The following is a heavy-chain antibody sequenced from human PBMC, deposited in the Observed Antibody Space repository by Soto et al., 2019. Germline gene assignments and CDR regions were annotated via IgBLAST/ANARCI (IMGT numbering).Heavy chain of an antibody. J-gene: IGHJ4*02. CDR3: AIQDCTNDVCLEAAVTVGGALEY. V-gene: IGHV3-74*01. D-gene: IGHD2-8*01. Sequence: EVQLVESGGGLVQPGEALRLSCAASGFTFTKYWMHWVRLAPGKGPVWVSYISSAGTTTDYADSVQGRFTISRDNANNMLYLQMDSLRVEDTAVYYCAIQDCTNDVCLEAAVTVGGALEYWGRGAQVTVSS. CDR2: ISSAGTTT. CDR1: GFTFTKYW.